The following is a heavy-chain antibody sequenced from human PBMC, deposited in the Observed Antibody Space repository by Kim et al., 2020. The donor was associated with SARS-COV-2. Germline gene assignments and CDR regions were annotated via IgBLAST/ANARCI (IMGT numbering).Heavy chain of an antibody. J-gene: IGHJ5*02. CDR3: ARVRTAMVPRNWFDP. V-gene: IGHV4-39*07. CDR1: GGSFSSTSYY. CDR2: IYYSGRT. D-gene: IGHD5-18*01. Sequence: SETLSLTCTVSGGSFSSTSYYWGWIRQPPGKGLEWIGTIYYSGRTYYNPSLKSRVTISVDTSKNQFSLKLRSVTAADTAVYYCARVRTAMVPRNWFDPWGQGTLVTVSS.